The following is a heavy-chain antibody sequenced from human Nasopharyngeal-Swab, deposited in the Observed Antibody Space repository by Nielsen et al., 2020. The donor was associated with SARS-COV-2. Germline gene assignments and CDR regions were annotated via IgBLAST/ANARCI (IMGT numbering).Heavy chain of an antibody. J-gene: IGHJ4*02. V-gene: IGHV3-30*18. Sequence: GRSLRLYCAASGFTFSSYGMHWVRQAPGKGLEWVAVITSDGSNNYYADSVKGRFTISRDNSKNTLYLQMNSLRAEDTAVYYCAKPHGGATYSPFFNYWGQGTLVTVSS. CDR1: GFTFSSYG. D-gene: IGHD1-26*01. CDR3: AKPHGGATYSPFFNY. CDR2: ITSDGSNN.